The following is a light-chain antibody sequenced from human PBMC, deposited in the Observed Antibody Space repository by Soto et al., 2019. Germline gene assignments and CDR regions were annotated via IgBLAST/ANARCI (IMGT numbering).Light chain of an antibody. CDR3: QQYNSYS. CDR2: DAS. CDR1: QSLSSR. V-gene: IGKV1-5*01. J-gene: IGKJ1*01. Sequence: IQLTQSPSSLSASVGDRVTITCRASQSLSSRLAWYQQKPGKAPELLIYDASSLKSGVPSRFSGSGSGTEFTLTISSLQPDDFATYYCQQYNSYSFGQGTKVDIK.